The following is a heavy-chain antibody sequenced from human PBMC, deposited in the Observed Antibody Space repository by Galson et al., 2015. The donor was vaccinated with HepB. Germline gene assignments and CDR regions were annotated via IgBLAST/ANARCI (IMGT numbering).Heavy chain of an antibody. CDR3: AKAAVGWERHNFYYFDF. V-gene: IGHV3-30*18. Sequence: SLRLSCAASGFNFNNYAMHWARQAPGKGLEWVAVISYDRNDELYADSVKGRFTISRVTSKKTVYLQMKSLRPEDTAIYYCAKAAVGWERHNFYYFDFWGQGTLVTVSS. D-gene: IGHD1-26*01. J-gene: IGHJ4*02. CDR1: GFNFNNYA. CDR2: ISYDRNDE.